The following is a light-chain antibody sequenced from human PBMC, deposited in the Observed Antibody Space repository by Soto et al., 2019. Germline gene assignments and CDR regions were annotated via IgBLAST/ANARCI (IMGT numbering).Light chain of an antibody. CDR3: QQYNNWPRT. Sequence: EIVMTQSPATLSVSPGERATVSCRASQSVSSNLAWYQQKPGQAPRLLIYGASTRATGIPARFSGSGSGTEFTLTIGSLQSVAVYYCQQYNNWPRTFGQGTKLEIK. V-gene: IGKV3-15*01. CDR2: GAS. CDR1: QSVSSN. J-gene: IGKJ2*01.